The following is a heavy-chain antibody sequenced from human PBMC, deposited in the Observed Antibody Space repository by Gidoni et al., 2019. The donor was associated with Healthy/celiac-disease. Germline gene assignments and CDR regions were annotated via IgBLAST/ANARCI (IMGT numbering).Heavy chain of an antibody. J-gene: IGHJ6*02. CDR1: GFSFSSYS. CDR3: ARVKRWYCSGGSCYEDYYGMDV. Sequence: EVQLVESGGGLVKPGGSLRLSCAASGFSFSSYSMNWVRQAPGTELEWVSSISSSSSYIYYADSVKGRFTISRDNAKNSLYLQMNSLRAEDTAVYYCARVKRWYCSGGSCYEDYYGMDVWGQGTTVTVSS. V-gene: IGHV3-21*01. CDR2: ISSSSSYI. D-gene: IGHD2-15*01.